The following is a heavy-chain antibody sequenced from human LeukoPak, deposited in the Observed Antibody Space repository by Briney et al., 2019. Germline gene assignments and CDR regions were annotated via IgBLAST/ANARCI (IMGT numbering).Heavy chain of an antibody. D-gene: IGHD3-10*01. J-gene: IGHJ4*02. CDR3: ARDLTMVRGVIGY. CDR2: IYRSGST. V-gene: IGHV4-38-2*02. Sequence: SETLSLTCTVSGYSISSGYYWGWIRQPPGKGLEWIGSIYRSGSTYYNPSLKSRVTISVDTSKNQFSLKLSSVTAADTAVYYCARDLTMVRGVIGYWGQGTLVTVSS. CDR1: GYSISSGYY.